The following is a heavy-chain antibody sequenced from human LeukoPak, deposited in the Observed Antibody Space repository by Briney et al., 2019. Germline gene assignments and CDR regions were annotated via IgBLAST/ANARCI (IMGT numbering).Heavy chain of an antibody. CDR3: ARHSPLSENLIDY. Sequence: SETLSLTCTVSGGSISSSSYYWGWIRQPPGKGLEWIGSIYYSGSTYYNPSLKSRVTISVDASKNQFSLKLSSVTGADTAVYYCARHSPLSENLIDYWGQGTLVTVSS. CDR2: IYYSGST. V-gene: IGHV4-39*01. CDR1: GGSISSSSYY. J-gene: IGHJ4*02.